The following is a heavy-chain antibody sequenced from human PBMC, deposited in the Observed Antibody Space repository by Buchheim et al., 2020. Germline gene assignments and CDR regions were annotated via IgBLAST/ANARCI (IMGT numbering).Heavy chain of an antibody. Sequence: EVQLVESGGVLVQPGGSLRLSCAASGFMFSTYWMSWVRQAPGKGLEWVANIKQDGSEKNYVDSVEGRFTISRDNAKNSLDLQMNSLRVEDTGVYFCVRASSTVRAYYYGTDVWGQGTT. V-gene: IGHV3-7*04. D-gene: IGHD4-11*01. CDR3: VRASSTVRAYYYGTDV. CDR1: GFMFSTYW. J-gene: IGHJ6*02. CDR2: IKQDGSEK.